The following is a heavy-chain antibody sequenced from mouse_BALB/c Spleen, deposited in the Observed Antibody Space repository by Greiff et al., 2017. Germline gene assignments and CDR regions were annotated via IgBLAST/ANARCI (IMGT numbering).Heavy chain of an antibody. CDR2: ISSGGGST. Sequence: EVKVVESGGGLVKPGGSLKLSCAASGFAFSSYDMSWVRQTPEKRLEWVAYISSGGGSTYYPDTVKGRFTISRDNAKNTLYLQMSSLKSEDTAMYYCARQASYGHFAYWGQGTLVTVSA. D-gene: IGHD2-10*01. V-gene: IGHV5-12-1*01. CDR1: GFAFSSYD. J-gene: IGHJ3*01. CDR3: ARQASYGHFAY.